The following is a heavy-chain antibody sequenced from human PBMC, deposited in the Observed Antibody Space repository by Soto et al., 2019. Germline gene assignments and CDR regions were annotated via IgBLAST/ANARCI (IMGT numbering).Heavy chain of an antibody. Sequence: PSETLSLTCAVYGGSFSGYYWSWIRQPPGKGLEWIGEINHSGSTNYNPSLKSRVTISVDTSKNQFSLKLSSVTAADTAVYYCARVQGFLGGYGMDVWGQGTTVTVSS. CDR2: INHSGST. D-gene: IGHD3-3*01. CDR3: ARVQGFLGGYGMDV. V-gene: IGHV4-34*01. CDR1: GGSFSGYY. J-gene: IGHJ6*02.